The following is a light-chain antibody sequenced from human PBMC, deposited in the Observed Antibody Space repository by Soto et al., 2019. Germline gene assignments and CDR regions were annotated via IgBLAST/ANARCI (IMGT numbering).Light chain of an antibody. CDR3: HVWVSRDDHQV. V-gene: IGLV3-21*04. Sequence: SYELTQPPSVSVAPGKTAGITCGGDSRGSKSVHWYQQKPGQAPVLVIYYDSDRPSGTPERFSGSKSGNTATLTIRRVEGGDEADYYCHVWVSRDDHQVFGTGTKVTVL. CDR1: SRGSKS. J-gene: IGLJ1*01. CDR2: YDS.